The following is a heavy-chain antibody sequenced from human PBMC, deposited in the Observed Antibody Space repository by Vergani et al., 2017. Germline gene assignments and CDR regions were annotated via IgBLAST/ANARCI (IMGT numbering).Heavy chain of an antibody. D-gene: IGHD5-18*01. CDR2: IINKAYGGTT. CDR1: GFSFGDYA. Sequence: EVQLVESGGGLVPPGRSLRLSCAASGFSFGDYAMTWVRQAPGKGLEWVAFIINKAYGGTTEYAASVKGRFTISRDDSKRLAYLQLSGLKTEDTAVYCCSRGRGYSFGYSDYWGQGTLVTVSS. V-gene: IGHV3-49*04. J-gene: IGHJ4*02. CDR3: SRGRGYSFGYSDY.